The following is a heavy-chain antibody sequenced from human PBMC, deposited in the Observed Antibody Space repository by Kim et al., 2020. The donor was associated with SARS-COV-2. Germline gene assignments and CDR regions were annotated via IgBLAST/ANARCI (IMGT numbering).Heavy chain of an antibody. CDR3: ARLEQSMTTVDY. CDR2: IYYTGTT. CDR1: GGSISTSSYY. Sequence: SETLSLTCTASGGSISTSSYYWGWIRQPPGKGLEWIGRIYYTGTTYYNPSLNSRVTISVDTPKNQFSLKLSSVSAADTAVYHCARLEQSMTTVDYWGQGT. J-gene: IGHJ4*02. V-gene: IGHV4-39*01. D-gene: IGHD4-17*01.